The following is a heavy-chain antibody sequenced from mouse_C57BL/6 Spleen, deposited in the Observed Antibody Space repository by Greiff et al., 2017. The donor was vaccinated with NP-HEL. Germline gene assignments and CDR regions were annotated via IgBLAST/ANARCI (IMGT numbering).Heavy chain of an antibody. J-gene: IGHJ2*01. CDR2: IYPGDGDT. Sequence: QVQLQQSGAELVKPGASVKISCKASGYAFSSYWMNWVKQRPGKGLEWIGQIYPGDGDTNYNGKFKGKATLTADKSSSTAYMQLRSLTSEDSAVYFCARRLRRSFFDYWGQGTTLTVSS. D-gene: IGHD2-4*01. CDR3: ARRLRRSFFDY. V-gene: IGHV1-80*01. CDR1: GYAFSSYW.